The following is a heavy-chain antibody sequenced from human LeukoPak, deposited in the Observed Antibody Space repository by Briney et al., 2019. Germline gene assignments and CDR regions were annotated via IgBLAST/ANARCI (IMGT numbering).Heavy chain of an antibody. CDR3: AIIGSWEGYYFDY. D-gene: IGHD3-10*01. CDR2: IPYDGSNK. V-gene: IGHV3-30*03. J-gene: IGHJ4*02. CDR1: GFTFSSYG. Sequence: GGSLRLSCAASGFTFSSYGIHWVRQAPGKGLEWVALIPYDGSNKYYADSVKGRFTISRDNSKNTLYLQMTSLRAEDTAVYYCAIIGSWEGYYFDYWGQGTLGTVSS.